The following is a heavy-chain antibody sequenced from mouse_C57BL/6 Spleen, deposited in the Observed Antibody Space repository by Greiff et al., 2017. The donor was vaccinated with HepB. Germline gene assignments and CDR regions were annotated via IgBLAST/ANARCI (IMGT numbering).Heavy chain of an antibody. D-gene: IGHD1-1*01. CDR2: ISSGSSTI. J-gene: IGHJ4*01. V-gene: IGHV5-17*01. CDR1: GFTFSDYG. CDR3: ARRSYYGSGAMDY. Sequence: EVKLVESGGGLVKPGGSLKLSCAASGFTFSDYGMHWVRQAPEKGLEWVAYISSGSSTIYYADTVKGRFTISRDNAKNTLFLPMTSLRSADTAMYDCARRSYYGSGAMDYWGVGTSVTVSS.